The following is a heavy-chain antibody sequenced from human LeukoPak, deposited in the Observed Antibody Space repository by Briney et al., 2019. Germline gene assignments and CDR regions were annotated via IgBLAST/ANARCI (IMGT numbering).Heavy chain of an antibody. J-gene: IGHJ5*02. V-gene: IGHV4-4*07. CDR2: IYTSGST. CDR1: GGSISSYY. CDR3: ARRRVDDFWSGYRSKTGTNWFDP. Sequence: PSETLSLTCTLSGGSISSYYWSWIRQPAGKGLEWIGRIYTSGSTNYNPSLKSRVTMSVDTSKNQFSLKLSSVTAADTAVYYCARRRVDDFWSGYRSKTGTNWFDPWGQGTLVTVSS. D-gene: IGHD3-3*01.